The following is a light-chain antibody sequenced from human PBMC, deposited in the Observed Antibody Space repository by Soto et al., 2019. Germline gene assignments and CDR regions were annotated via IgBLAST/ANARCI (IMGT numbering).Light chain of an antibody. CDR2: EVS. V-gene: IGLV2-14*01. CDR3: SSYTTSSIWV. Sequence: QSVLTQPASVSGSPGQSITLSCSGTSSDVGGYNYVSCYQQHPGKAPKLMIYEVSNRPSWVSNRFSGSKSANTASLTISGLQAEDEAAYYCSSYTTSSIWVFGGGTKLTVL. J-gene: IGLJ3*02. CDR1: SSDVGGYNY.